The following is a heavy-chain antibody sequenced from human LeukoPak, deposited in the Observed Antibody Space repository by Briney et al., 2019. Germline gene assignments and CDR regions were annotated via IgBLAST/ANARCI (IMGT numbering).Heavy chain of an antibody. J-gene: IGHJ6*03. CDR2: INPSSGGT. V-gene: IGHV1-2*02. D-gene: IGHD3-22*01. Sequence: PGASVKVSCKASGYTLTGYYMHWVRQAPGQGLEWMGWINPSSGGTNYAQKFQGRVTMTRDTSISTAYMELSRLRSDDTAVYYCARVANFDSPINYYYYYMDVWGKGTTVTVSS. CDR1: GYTLTGYY. CDR3: ARVANFDSPINYYYYYMDV.